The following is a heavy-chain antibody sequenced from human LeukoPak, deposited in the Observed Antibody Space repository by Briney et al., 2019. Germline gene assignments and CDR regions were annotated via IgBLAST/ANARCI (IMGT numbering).Heavy chain of an antibody. D-gene: IGHD3-22*01. CDR1: GFTFSNAW. Sequence: GGSLRLSCAASGFTFSNAWMSWVRQAPGKGLEWVGRTKSKTDGGTTDYAAPVKGRFTISRDDSKNTLYLQMNSLKTEDTAVYYCTTDDPMIVVVMHYGMDVWGQGTTVTVSS. CDR2: TKSKTDGGTT. J-gene: IGHJ6*02. V-gene: IGHV3-15*01. CDR3: TTDDPMIVVVMHYGMDV.